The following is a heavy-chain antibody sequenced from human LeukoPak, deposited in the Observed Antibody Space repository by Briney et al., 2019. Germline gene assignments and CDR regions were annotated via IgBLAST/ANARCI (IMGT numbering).Heavy chain of an antibody. CDR1: GFTFSYHD. V-gene: IGHV3-13*01. CDR3: ARAGIVVTGILHYYYYVDV. Sequence: GGSLRLSCVASGFTFSYHDMQWVRQTSGKGLEGVSAIGIAGDTYYSGSVKGRFTISRDNAKNSLYLQMDSLTAGDTAVYHCARAGIVVTGILHYYYYVDVWGKGTTVTVS. J-gene: IGHJ6*03. D-gene: IGHD6-19*01. CDR2: IGIAGDT.